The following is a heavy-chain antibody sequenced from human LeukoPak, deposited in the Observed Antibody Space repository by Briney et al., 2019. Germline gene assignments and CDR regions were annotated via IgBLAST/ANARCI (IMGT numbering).Heavy chain of an antibody. Sequence: GGSLRLSCEASGFSLGDYNMHWVRQAPGKGLEWVSLISRNGAATKYADSVKGRFTISRDNARNFLYLQMNSLRAEDTALYYCARGDYGGNSYWYFDLWGRGTLVTVSS. J-gene: IGHJ2*01. CDR1: GFSLGDYN. D-gene: IGHD4-23*01. V-gene: IGHV3-43*01. CDR2: ISRNGAAT. CDR3: ARGDYGGNSYWYFDL.